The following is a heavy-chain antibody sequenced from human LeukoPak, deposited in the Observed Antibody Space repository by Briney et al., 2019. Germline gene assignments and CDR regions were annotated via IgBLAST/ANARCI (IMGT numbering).Heavy chain of an antibody. CDR2: ISGSGGST. J-gene: IGHJ5*02. Sequence: GGSLRLSCAASGFTFSSYGMSWVRQAPGKGLEWVSAISGSGGSTYDADSVKGRFTISRDNSKNTLYLQMHSLTAEDTAVYYCAKDLGSGSYYPNWFDPWGQGTLVTVSS. D-gene: IGHD3-10*01. V-gene: IGHV3-23*01. CDR1: GFTFSSYG. CDR3: AKDLGSGSYYPNWFDP.